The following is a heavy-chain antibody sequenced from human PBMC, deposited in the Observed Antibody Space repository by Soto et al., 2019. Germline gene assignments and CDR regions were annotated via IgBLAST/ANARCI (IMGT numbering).Heavy chain of an antibody. Sequence: ASVKVSCKTSGYTFSSYDMHWVRQAPGQRLEWMGWINAGNGNTQYSQKFQGRLTISRDTSASTAYMELSSLRSADTAVYYCATPYYYESIGSFGFWGQGTLVTVSS. V-gene: IGHV1-3*01. CDR1: GYTFSSYD. CDR3: ATPYYYESIGSFGF. CDR2: INAGNGNT. J-gene: IGHJ4*02. D-gene: IGHD3-22*01.